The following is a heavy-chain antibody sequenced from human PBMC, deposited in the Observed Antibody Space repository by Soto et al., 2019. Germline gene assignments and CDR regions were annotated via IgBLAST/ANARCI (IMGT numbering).Heavy chain of an antibody. V-gene: IGHV1-2*02. CDR2: INPNSGGT. CDR1: GYTFTGYY. CDR3: AREGDGYTTYNWFDP. D-gene: IGHD5-12*01. J-gene: IGHJ5*02. Sequence: GASVKVSCKASGYTFTGYYMHWVRQAPGQGLEWMGWINPNSGGTNYAQKFQGRVTMTRDTSINTAYMELSRLRSDDTAVYYCAREGDGYTTYNWFDPWGQGTLVTVYS.